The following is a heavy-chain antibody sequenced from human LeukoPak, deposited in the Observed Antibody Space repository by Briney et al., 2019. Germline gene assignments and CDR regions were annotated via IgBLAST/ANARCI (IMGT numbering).Heavy chain of an antibody. Sequence: PSETLSLTCTVSGGSVSSGSYYWSWIRQPPGKGLEWIGYIYYSGSTNYNPSLKSRVTISVDTSKNQFSLKLSSVTAADTAVYYCARETDGADSWGQGTLVTVSS. CDR1: GGSVSSGSYY. CDR3: ARETDGADS. CDR2: IYYSGST. V-gene: IGHV4-61*01. J-gene: IGHJ4*02. D-gene: IGHD2-21*02.